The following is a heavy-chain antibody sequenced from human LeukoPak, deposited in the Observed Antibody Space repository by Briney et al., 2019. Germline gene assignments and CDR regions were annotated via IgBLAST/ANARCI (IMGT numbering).Heavy chain of an antibody. CDR1: GFTFSSYS. V-gene: IGHV3-21*01. Sequence: PGGSLRLSCAASGFTFSSYSMNWVRQAPGKGLEWVSSISSSSSYIYYADSVKGRFTISRDNSKNTLYLQMNSLRAEDTAVYYCAKRTYCSSTSCLDYWGQGTLVTVSS. CDR2: ISSSSSYI. CDR3: AKRTYCSSTSCLDY. D-gene: IGHD2-2*01. J-gene: IGHJ4*02.